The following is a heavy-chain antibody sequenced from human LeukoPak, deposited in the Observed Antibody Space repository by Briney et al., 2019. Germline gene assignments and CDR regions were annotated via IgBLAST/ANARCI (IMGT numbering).Heavy chain of an antibody. V-gene: IGHV4-4*07. CDR1: GGSISSYC. J-gene: IGHJ3*02. Sequence: SETLSLTCTVSGGSISSYCWSWIRQPAGKGLEWIGRIYTSGSTNYNPSLKSRVTMLVDTSKNQFSLKLSSVTAADTAVYYCARDEVVGAFDIWGQGTMVTVSS. CDR3: ARDEVVGAFDI. CDR2: IYTSGST.